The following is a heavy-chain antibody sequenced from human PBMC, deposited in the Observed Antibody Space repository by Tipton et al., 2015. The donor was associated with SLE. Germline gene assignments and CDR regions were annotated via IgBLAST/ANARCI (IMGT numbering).Heavy chain of an antibody. V-gene: IGHV4-38-2*02. J-gene: IGHJ4*02. CDR1: GYSISSGYY. CDR2: IYHSGST. Sequence: TLSLTCAVSGYSISSGYYWGRIRQPPGKGLEWIGSIYHSGSTYYNPSLKSRVTISVDTSKNQFSLKLSSVTAADTAVYYCAREEWELLGFDYWGQGTLVTVSS. D-gene: IGHD1-26*01. CDR3: AREEWELLGFDY.